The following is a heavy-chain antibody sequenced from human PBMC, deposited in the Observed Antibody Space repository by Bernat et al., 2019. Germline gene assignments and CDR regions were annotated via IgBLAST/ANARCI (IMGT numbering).Heavy chain of an antibody. CDR2: ISAYNGNT. CDR3: ARDPDVVVVPAAIEGASVNYYYYGMDV. D-gene: IGHD2-2*02. J-gene: IGHJ6*02. Sequence: QVQLVQSGAEVKKPGASVKVSCKASGYTFTSYGISWVRQAPGQGLEWMGWISAYNGNTNYAQKLQGRVTMTTDTSTSTAYMELRSLRSDVTAVYYCARDPDVVVVPAAIEGASVNYYYYGMDVWGQGTTVTVSS. V-gene: IGHV1-18*01. CDR1: GYTFTSYG.